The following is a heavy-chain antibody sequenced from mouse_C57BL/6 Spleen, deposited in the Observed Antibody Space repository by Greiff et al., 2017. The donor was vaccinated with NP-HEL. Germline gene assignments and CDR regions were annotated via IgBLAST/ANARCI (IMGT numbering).Heavy chain of an antibody. J-gene: IGHJ2*01. CDR1: GYTFTEYT. CDR3: ARHEDYYGSSPGYFDY. CDR2: FYPGSGSI. D-gene: IGHD1-1*01. Sequence: QVQLQQSGAELVKPGASVKLSCKASGYTFTEYTIHWVKQRSGQGLEWIGWFYPGSGSIKYNEKFKDKATLTADKSSSTVYMEISRLTSEDSAVYFCARHEDYYGSSPGYFDYWGQGTTLTVSS. V-gene: IGHV1-62-2*01.